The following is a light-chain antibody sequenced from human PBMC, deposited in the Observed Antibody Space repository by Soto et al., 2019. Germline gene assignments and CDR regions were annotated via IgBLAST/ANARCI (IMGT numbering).Light chain of an antibody. CDR3: QQLNSYPMYS. Sequence: DIQLTQSPSFLSASVGDRVTITCRASQGISSYLAWYQQKPGKAPKLLIYAASTLQSGVPSRFSGSGSGTEFTLAICSLQPEHFATCYCQQLNSYPMYSFGQGTTLEIK. V-gene: IGKV1-9*01. CDR2: AAS. J-gene: IGKJ2*01. CDR1: QGISSY.